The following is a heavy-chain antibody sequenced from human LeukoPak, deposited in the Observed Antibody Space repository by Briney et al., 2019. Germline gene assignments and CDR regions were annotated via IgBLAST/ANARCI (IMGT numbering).Heavy chain of an antibody. CDR2: ISSSDPTT. CDR1: GFTFSSYA. D-gene: IGHD4-17*01. CDR3: AKDRTVKASWFDP. J-gene: IGHJ5*02. V-gene: IGHV3-23*01. Sequence: GGSLRLSCAASGFTFSSYAMSWVRQAPGKGLEWVSTISSSDPTTFYADSVKGRFTVSRDNSKNTLHLQMNSLRADDTAVYYCAKDRTVKASWFDPWGQGTLVTVSS.